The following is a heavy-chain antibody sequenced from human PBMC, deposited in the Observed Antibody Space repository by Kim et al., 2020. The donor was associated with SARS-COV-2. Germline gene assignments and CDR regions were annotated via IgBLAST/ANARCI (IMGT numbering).Heavy chain of an antibody. Sequence: SVKVSCKASGGTFSSYTISWVRQAPGQGLEWMGRIIPILGIANYAQKFQGRVTITADKSTSTAYMELSSLRSEDTAVYYCARGYYYDSSGYTDYYYYYGMDVWGQGTTVTVSS. J-gene: IGHJ6*02. CDR3: ARGYYYDSSGYTDYYYYYGMDV. D-gene: IGHD3-22*01. V-gene: IGHV1-69*02. CDR1: GGTFSSYT. CDR2: IIPILGIA.